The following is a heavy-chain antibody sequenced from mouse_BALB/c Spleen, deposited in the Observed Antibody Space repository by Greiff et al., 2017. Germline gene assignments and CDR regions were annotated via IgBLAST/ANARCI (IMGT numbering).Heavy chain of an antibody. J-gene: IGHJ2*01. D-gene: IGHD2-14*01. V-gene: IGHV5-12-2*01. CDR2: ISNGGGST. CDR1: GFTFSSYT. Sequence: EVQGVESGGGLVQPGGSLKLSCAASGFTFSSYTMSWVRQTPEKRLEWVAYISNGGGSTYYPDTVKGRFTISRDNAKNTLYLQMSSLKSEDTAMYYCARHNYRYAVDYWGQGTTLTVSS. CDR3: ARHNYRYAVDY.